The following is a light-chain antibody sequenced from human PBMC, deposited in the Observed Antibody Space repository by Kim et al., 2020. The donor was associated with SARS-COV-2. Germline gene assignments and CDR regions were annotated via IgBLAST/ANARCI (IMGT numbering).Light chain of an antibody. V-gene: IGKV1-33*01. CDR2: DAS. CDR1: EDISNY. Sequence: DIQMTQSPSSLSASVGDRVTITCQAREDISNYLNWYQQKPGKAPKLLIYDASNVETGVPSRFSGSGSGTGFTFTISSLQPEDIATYYCQQYDNLPYTFGQGTKLEI. CDR3: QQYDNLPYT. J-gene: IGKJ2*01.